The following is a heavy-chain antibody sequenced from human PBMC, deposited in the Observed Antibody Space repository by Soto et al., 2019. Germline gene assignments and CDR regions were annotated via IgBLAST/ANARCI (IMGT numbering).Heavy chain of an antibody. Sequence: QVQLVESGGGVVQPGRSLRLSCAASGFTFSSYGMHWVRQAPGKGLDWVAVISDDGSDKYYADSVKGRFTISRDNSKNPLYLQMNSLRAEDTAVYSCVPPGTATTGTGDWGQGTLVTVSS. CDR3: VPPGTATTGTGD. CDR1: GFTFSSYG. D-gene: IGHD1-1*01. CDR2: ISDDGSDK. V-gene: IGHV3-30*03. J-gene: IGHJ4*02.